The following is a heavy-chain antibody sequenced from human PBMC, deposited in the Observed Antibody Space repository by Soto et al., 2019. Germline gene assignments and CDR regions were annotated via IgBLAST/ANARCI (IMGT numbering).Heavy chain of an antibody. J-gene: IGHJ3*02. D-gene: IGHD4-17*01. V-gene: IGHV4-31*03. Sequence: TLSLTCTVSGGSIRSGGYYWSWIRQHPGKGLEWIGDIYYSGSTHYNPSVKSRVIMSVDTSKNQFSLKLSSVTAADTAVYYCAIQPTVVTPQLVFDIWGQGTMVTVSS. CDR2: IYYSGST. CDR3: AIQPTVVTPQLVFDI. CDR1: GGSIRSGGYY.